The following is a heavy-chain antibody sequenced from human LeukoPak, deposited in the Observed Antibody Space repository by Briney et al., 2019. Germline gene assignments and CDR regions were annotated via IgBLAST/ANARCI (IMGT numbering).Heavy chain of an antibody. CDR3: ATNNWNYGHY. J-gene: IGHJ4*02. CDR1: GGSFSGYY. Sequence: TSETLSLTCAVYGGSFSGYYWSWVRQAPGKGLEWVSAISGSGGSTYYADSVKGRFTISRDNSKSTLYLQMNSLRAEDTAVYYCATNNWNYGHYWGQGTLVTVSS. D-gene: IGHD1-7*01. CDR2: ISGSGGST. V-gene: IGHV3-23*01.